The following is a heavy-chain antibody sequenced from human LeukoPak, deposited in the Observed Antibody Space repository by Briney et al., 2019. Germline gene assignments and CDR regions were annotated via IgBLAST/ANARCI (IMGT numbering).Heavy chain of an antibody. Sequence: PSETLSLTCTVSGGSISSYYWSWIRQPAGKGLEWIGRIYTSGSTNYNPSLKSPVTMSVDTSKNQFSLKLSSVTAADTAVYYCARDNTDYGDYVYYYYYMDVWGKGTTVTISS. V-gene: IGHV4-4*07. CDR3: ARDNTDYGDYVYYYYYMDV. CDR1: GGSISSYY. J-gene: IGHJ6*03. D-gene: IGHD4-17*01. CDR2: IYTSGST.